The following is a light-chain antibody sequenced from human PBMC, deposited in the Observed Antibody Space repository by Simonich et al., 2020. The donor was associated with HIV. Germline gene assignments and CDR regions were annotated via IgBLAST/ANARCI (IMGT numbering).Light chain of an antibody. J-gene: IGLJ2*01. CDR2: RRY. V-gene: IGLV3-19*01. Sequence: SSELTQDPAVSVALGQTVRITCQGVILRSYTASWYQQKAGQAPILVIYRRYNRPSGIPDRFSGSSSGNTASSTITGAQAEDEADYYCSSRDSGNHRLFGGGTKLTVL. CDR1: ILRSYT. CDR3: SSRDSGNHRL.